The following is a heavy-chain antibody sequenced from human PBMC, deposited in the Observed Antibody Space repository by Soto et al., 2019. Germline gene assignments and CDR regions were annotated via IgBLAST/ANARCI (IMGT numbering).Heavy chain of an antibody. CDR1: GFTFSNYA. Sequence: GGSLRLSCTASGFTFSNYAMSWVRQAPGKGLEWVSTFSSGGGGTYYADSVKGRFTISRDNSKNTLSLQMNSLRAEDTAVYYYTSASRTGRGAECIAFDYWGQGTLVTVSS. J-gene: IGHJ4*02. CDR3: TSASRTGRGAECIAFDY. D-gene: IGHD1-1*01. V-gene: IGHV3-23*01. CDR2: FSSGGGGT.